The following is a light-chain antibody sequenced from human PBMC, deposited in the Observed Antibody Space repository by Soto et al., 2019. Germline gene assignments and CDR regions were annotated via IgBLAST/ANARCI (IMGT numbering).Light chain of an antibody. CDR1: QSVGSD. CDR2: DAS. V-gene: IGKV3-15*01. J-gene: IGKJ1*01. CDR3: YRFSNWPPWT. Sequence: EIVMTQSPAPLSVSAGERATLSCRASQSVGSDLAWYQQTPGQAPRLLIYDASTRAPGIPDRFSGNGSGTEFTLTISSLQSDDFAVYYCYRFSNWPPWTFGQGTKVDI.